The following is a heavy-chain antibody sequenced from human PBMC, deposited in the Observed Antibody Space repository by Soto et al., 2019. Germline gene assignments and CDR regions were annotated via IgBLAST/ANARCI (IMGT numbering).Heavy chain of an antibody. CDR3: ARMRGLGEISPYLDY. CDR1: GGSISDYQ. CDR2: IYYSGRT. J-gene: IGHJ4*02. Sequence: QVQLQESGPGLVKPSETLSLTCSISGGSISDYQWNWIRQPPGKGLEWMGYIYYSGRTNYKPSLKSRLTISLDSSTRQFTLRLRSVTAADTAVYYCARMRGLGEISPYLDYWGQGALVNV. D-gene: IGHD3-16*01. V-gene: IGHV4-59*01.